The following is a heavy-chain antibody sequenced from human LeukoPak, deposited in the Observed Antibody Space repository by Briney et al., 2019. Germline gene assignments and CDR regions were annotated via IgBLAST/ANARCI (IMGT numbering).Heavy chain of an antibody. CDR2: ISGYNGNT. J-gene: IGHJ6*03. V-gene: IGHV1-18*01. D-gene: IGHD1-14*01. CDR3: ARGEPFYYMDV. Sequence: GASVKVSCKTSGYTFTTYGINWVRQAPGQGLEWMGWISGYNGNTNYAQKLQGRVTMTTDTSTSTAYMELRSLRSDDTAVYYCARGEPFYYMDVWGKGTTVTVSS. CDR1: GYTFTTYG.